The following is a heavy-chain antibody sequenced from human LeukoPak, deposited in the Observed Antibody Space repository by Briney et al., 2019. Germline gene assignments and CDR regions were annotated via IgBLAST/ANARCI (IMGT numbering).Heavy chain of an antibody. V-gene: IGHV4-31*03. Sequence: SETLSLTCTVSGGSISSGGYYGSWIRQHPGKGLEWIGYIYYSGSTYYNPSLKSRVTISVDTSKNQFSLKLSSVTAADTAVYYCARAGGQQLVFDYWGQGTLVTVSS. CDR2: IYYSGST. D-gene: IGHD6-13*01. J-gene: IGHJ4*02. CDR1: GGSISSGGYY. CDR3: ARAGGQQLVFDY.